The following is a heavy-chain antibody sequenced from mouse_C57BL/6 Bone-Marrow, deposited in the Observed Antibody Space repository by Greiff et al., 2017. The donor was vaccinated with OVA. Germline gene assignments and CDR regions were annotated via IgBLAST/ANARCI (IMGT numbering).Heavy chain of an antibody. Sequence: VKLQESGAELARPGASVKLSCKASGYTFTSYGISWVKQRTGQGLEWIGEIYPRSGNTYYNEKFKGKATLTADKSSSTAYMELRSLTSEDSAVYFCARSYGYYAMDYWGQGTSVTVSS. D-gene: IGHD1-1*02. CDR3: ARSYGYYAMDY. CDR1: GYTFTSYG. J-gene: IGHJ4*01. V-gene: IGHV1-81*01. CDR2: IYPRSGNT.